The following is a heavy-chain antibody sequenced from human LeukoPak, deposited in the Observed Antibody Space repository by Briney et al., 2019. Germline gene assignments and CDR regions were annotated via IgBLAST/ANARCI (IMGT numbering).Heavy chain of an antibody. Sequence: PGRSLRLSCAAYGFTFDDYAMPWVRQAPGKGLEWVSGISWNSGSIGYADSVKGRFTNSRDNAKNSLYLQMNSLRAEDTALDYCAKGWKGGLKQLRPPIDYWGQGTLVTVSS. CDR3: AKGWKGGLKQLRPPIDY. D-gene: IGHD5-18*01. J-gene: IGHJ4*02. CDR2: ISWNSGSI. CDR1: GFTFDDYA. V-gene: IGHV3-9*01.